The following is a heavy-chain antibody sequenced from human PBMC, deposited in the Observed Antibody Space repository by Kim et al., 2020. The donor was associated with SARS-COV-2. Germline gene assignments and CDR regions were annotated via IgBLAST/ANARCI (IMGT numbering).Heavy chain of an antibody. V-gene: IGHV3-21*01. D-gene: IGHD2-15*01. CDR2: ISSSSYI. CDR1: GFTFSSYS. J-gene: IGHJ3*02. Sequence: GGSLRLSCAASGFTFSSYSMNWVRQAPGKGLEWVSSISSSSYIYYADSVKGRFTISRENAKNSLYLQMNSLRAEDTAVYYCAREAVKRGAFDIWGQGIM. CDR3: AREAVKRGAFDI.